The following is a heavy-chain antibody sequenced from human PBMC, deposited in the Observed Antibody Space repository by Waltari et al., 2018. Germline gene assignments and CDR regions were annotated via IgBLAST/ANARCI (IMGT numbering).Heavy chain of an antibody. CDR2: MNPNSGNT. D-gene: IGHD6-13*01. CDR3: ARGLYRPGYSSSWSFGY. V-gene: IGHV1-8*01. J-gene: IGHJ4*02. CDR1: GYTFTSYD. Sequence: QVQLVQSGAEVKKPGASVKVSCKASGYTFTSYDINWVRQATGQGLEWMGWMNPNSGNTGYAQKFQGRVTMTRNTSISTAYMELSSLRSEDTAVYYCARGLYRPGYSSSWSFGYWGQGTLVTVSS.